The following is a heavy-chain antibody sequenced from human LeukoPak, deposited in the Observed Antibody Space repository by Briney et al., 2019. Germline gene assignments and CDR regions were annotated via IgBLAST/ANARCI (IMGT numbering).Heavy chain of an antibody. V-gene: IGHV1-2*02. Sequence: GPVKVSCKASGSTFSGYYMHWVRQAPGQGLEWMGWIKPNSGGTYYGQKFQGRVTMTRDTSISTAYMELSSLRSEDTAVYFCARRVPAMSPYDYDSSGYRGQKGLSGMDVWGQGTTVTVSS. CDR1: GSTFSGYY. CDR3: ARRVPAMSPYDYDSSGYRGQKGLSGMDV. D-gene: IGHD3-22*01. CDR2: IKPNSGGT. J-gene: IGHJ6*02.